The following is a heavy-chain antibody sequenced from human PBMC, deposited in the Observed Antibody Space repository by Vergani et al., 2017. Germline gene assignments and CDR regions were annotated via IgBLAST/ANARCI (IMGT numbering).Heavy chain of an antibody. V-gene: IGHV4-34*01. J-gene: IGHJ5*02. D-gene: IGHD3-9*01. CDR3: ARRRGVRYFEPIGWFDP. Sequence: QVQLQQWGAGLLKPSETLSLTCAVYGGSFSGYYWSWIRQPPGKGLEWFVEINHSGSTNYNPSLKSRVTISGDTSKNQFSLKLSSVTAADTAVYYCARRRGVRYFEPIGWFDPWGQGTLVTVSS. CDR2: INHSGST. CDR1: GGSFSGYY.